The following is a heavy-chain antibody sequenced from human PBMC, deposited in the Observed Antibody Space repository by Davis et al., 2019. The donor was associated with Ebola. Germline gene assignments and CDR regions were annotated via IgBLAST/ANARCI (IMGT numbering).Heavy chain of an antibody. J-gene: IGHJ5*02. V-gene: IGHV3-30-3*01. D-gene: IGHD3-16*02. CDR1: GFTFSSYA. CDR3: ARGWLPRYRLDNWFDP. CDR2: ISYDGSNK. Sequence: PGGSLRLSCAASGFTFSSYAMHWVRQAPGKGLEWVAVISYDGSNKYYADSVKGRFTISRDNSKNTLYLQMNSLRAEDTAVYYCARGWLPRYRLDNWFDPWGQGTLVTVSS.